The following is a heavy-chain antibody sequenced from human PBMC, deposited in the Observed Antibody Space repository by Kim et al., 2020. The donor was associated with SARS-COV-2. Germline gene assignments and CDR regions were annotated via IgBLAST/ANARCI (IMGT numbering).Heavy chain of an antibody. CDR3: AKAAPSTSTPILRYFDWPYFDY. CDR1: GFTFSSYA. J-gene: IGHJ4*02. CDR2: ISGSGGST. D-gene: IGHD3-9*01. Sequence: GGSLRLSCAASGFTFSSYAMSWVRQAPGKGLEWVSAISGSGGSTYYADSVKGRFTISRDNSKNTLYLQMNSLRAEDTAVYYCAKAAPSTSTPILRYFDWPYFDYWGQGTLVTVSS. V-gene: IGHV3-23*01.